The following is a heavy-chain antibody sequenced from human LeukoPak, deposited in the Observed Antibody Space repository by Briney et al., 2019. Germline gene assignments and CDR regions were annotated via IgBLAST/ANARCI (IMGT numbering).Heavy chain of an antibody. D-gene: IGHD5-18*01. CDR3: ARVSQLWLRRAYYFDY. J-gene: IGHJ4*02. CDR2: IIPIFGTA. CDR1: GGTFSSYA. V-gene: IGHV1-69*13. Sequence: SVKVPCKASGGTFSSYAISWVRQAPGQGLEWMGGIIPIFGTANYAQKFQGRVTITADESTSTAYMELSSLRSEDTAVYYCARVSQLWLRRAYYFDYWGQGTLVTVSS.